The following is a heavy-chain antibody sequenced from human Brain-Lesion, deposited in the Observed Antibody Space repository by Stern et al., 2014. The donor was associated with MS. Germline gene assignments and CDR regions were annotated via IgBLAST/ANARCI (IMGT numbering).Heavy chain of an antibody. V-gene: IGHV5-51*01. Sequence: QLVQSGAEVKKPGESLKISCKGSGYRFTSNWIGWVRQMPGKGLEWMGIIWPCDSDTRYSPSFQGQVTISADKSISTAYLQWSSLQASDTAMYYCARRGDSSSSGFDYWGQGTLVIVSS. J-gene: IGHJ4*02. CDR1: GYRFTSNW. CDR2: IWPCDSDT. CDR3: ARRGDSSSSGFDY. D-gene: IGHD6-6*01.